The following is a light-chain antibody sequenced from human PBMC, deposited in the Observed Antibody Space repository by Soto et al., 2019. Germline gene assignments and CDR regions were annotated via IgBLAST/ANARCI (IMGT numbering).Light chain of an antibody. CDR1: SGHSSYI. J-gene: IGLJ3*02. CDR2: LEGSGSY. V-gene: IGLV4-60*02. CDR3: ETWDSNTHTV. Sequence: QLVLTQSSSASASLGSSVKLTCTLSSGHSSYIIAWHQQQPGKAPRYLMKLEGSGSYNKGSGVPDRFSGSSSGADRYLTISNLQFEDEADYYCETWDSNTHTVFRGGTQLTVL.